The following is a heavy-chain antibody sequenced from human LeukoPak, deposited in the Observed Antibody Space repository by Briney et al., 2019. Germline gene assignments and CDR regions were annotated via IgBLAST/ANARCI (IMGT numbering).Heavy chain of an antibody. CDR1: GYTFTSYD. V-gene: IGHV1-69*04. CDR3: ASINSQASG. Sequence: ASVKVSCKASGYTFTSYDINWVRQATGQGLERMGRIIPILGIANYAQKFQGRVTITADKSTSTAYMELSSLRSEDTAVYYCASINSQASGWGQGTLVTVSS. CDR2: IIPILGIA. J-gene: IGHJ4*02. D-gene: IGHD1-14*01.